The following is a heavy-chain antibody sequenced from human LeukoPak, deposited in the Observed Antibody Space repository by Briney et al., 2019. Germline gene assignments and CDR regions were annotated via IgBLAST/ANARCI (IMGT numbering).Heavy chain of an antibody. CDR1: GGSFSGYY. D-gene: IGHD2-15*01. Sequence: KTSETLSLTCAVYGGSFSGYYWSWIRQPPGKGLEWIGEINHSGSTNYNPSLKSRVTISVDTSKNQFSLKLSSVTAADTAVYYCARGYCSGGSCYSGYWFDPWGQGTLVTVSS. CDR2: INHSGST. CDR3: ARGYCSGGSCYSGYWFDP. J-gene: IGHJ5*02. V-gene: IGHV4-34*01.